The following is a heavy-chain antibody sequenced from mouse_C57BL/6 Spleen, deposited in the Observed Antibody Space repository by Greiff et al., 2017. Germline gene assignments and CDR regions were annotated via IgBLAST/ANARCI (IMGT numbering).Heavy chain of an antibody. Sequence: VQLQQPGAELVKPGASVKLSCKASGYTFTSYCMHWVKQSPGQGLEWIGVIHPNSGSTSYKEEFKSKATVTVDKSSSTAYMQLSSLTSEDSAVYCRARWRDFGGWGKGITLT. CDR3: ARWRDFGG. CDR2: IHPNSGST. CDR1: GYTFTSYC. V-gene: IGHV1-64*01. J-gene: IGHJ2*01.